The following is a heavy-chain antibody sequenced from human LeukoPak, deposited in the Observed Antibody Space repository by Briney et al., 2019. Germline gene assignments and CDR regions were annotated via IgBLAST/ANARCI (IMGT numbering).Heavy chain of an antibody. CDR1: GFTFSSYS. CDR3: ARVGHWNDLDYYYYMDV. CDR2: ISSGSSHI. J-gene: IGHJ6*03. D-gene: IGHD1-1*01. V-gene: IGHV3-21*01. Sequence: PGGSLRLSCAVSGFTFSSYSMNWVRQAPGKGLEWVSAISSGSSHINYADSVKGRFTISRDNAENSLYLQMNSLGAEDTAVYYCARVGHWNDLDYYYYMDVWGKGTTVTVSS.